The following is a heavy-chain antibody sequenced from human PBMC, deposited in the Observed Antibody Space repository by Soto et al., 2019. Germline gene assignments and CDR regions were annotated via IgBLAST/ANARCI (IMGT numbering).Heavy chain of an antibody. CDR2: ISAYNGNT. V-gene: IGHV1-18*01. Sequence: PADVSCEASGYTFASYGSSWVRQAQGQGLELMGWISAYNGNTNYAQKLQGRVTMTTDTSTSTAYMELRSLRSDDTAVYYCARDYYVDTAMVGDYWGQGTLVPVSS. CDR1: GYTFASYG. J-gene: IGHJ4*02. D-gene: IGHD5-18*01. CDR3: ARDYYVDTAMVGDY.